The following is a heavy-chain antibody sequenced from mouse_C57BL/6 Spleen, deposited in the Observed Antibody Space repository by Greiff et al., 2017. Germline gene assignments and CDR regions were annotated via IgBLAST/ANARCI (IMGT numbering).Heavy chain of an antibody. Sequence: VQRVESGEGLVKPGGSLKLSCAASGFTFSSYAMSWVRQTPEKRLEWVAYISSGGDYIYYADTVKGRFTISRDNARNTLYLQMSSLKSEDTAMYYCTREGVHYYGSSPLYAMDYWGQGTSVTVSP. V-gene: IGHV5-9-1*02. D-gene: IGHD1-1*01. CDR3: TREGVHYYGSSPLYAMDY. CDR1: GFTFSSYA. J-gene: IGHJ4*01. CDR2: ISSGGDYI.